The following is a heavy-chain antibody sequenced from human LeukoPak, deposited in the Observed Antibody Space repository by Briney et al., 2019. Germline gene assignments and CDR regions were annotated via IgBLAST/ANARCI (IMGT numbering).Heavy chain of an antibody. Sequence: ASVKVSCKASGYTFTSYAMHWVRQAPGQGLEWMGWINAGNGNTKYSQKFQGRVTITRNTSISTAYMELSSLRSEDTAVYYCAVYSSSWNYDAFDIWGQGTMVTVSS. CDR3: AVYSSSWNYDAFDI. CDR2: INAGNGNT. CDR1: GYTFTSYA. J-gene: IGHJ3*02. D-gene: IGHD6-13*01. V-gene: IGHV1-3*01.